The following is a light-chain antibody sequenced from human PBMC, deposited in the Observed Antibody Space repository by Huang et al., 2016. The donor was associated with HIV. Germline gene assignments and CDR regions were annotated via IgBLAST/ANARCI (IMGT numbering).Light chain of an antibody. CDR2: WAT. CDR3: LQYYSVPQT. Sequence: DIVMTQSPDSLAVSPGERATINCKSSQSLLYSLSKKNYLAWFQQKPGRPPKLLIYWATTRESGVPDRFSGSGSGTDFTLTINNLQAEDVAVYFCLQYYSVPQTFGHETKVEIK. V-gene: IGKV4-1*01. J-gene: IGKJ1*01. CDR1: QSLLYSLSKKNY.